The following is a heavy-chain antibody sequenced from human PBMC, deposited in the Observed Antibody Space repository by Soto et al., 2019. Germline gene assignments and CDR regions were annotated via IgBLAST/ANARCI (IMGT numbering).Heavy chain of an antibody. CDR2: ISYDGSNK. V-gene: IGHV3-30*18. CDR3: AKDGSDYDFWSGYSANDP. CDR1: GFTFSSYG. D-gene: IGHD3-3*01. Sequence: GGSLRLSCAASGFTFSSYGMHWVRQAPGKGLEWVAVISYDGSNKYYADSVKGRFTISRDNSKNTLYLQMNSLRAEDTAVYYCAKDGSDYDFWSGYSANDPWGQGTLVTVS. J-gene: IGHJ5*02.